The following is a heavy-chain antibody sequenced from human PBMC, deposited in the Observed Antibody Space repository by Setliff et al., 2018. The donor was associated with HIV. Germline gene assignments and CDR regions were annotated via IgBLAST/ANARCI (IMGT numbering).Heavy chain of an antibody. V-gene: IGHV4-59*12. CDR3: ARGSYRGSGFFVRYFDF. D-gene: IGHD3-3*01. Sequence: PSETLSLTCTVSGVSISNYYWSWIRQPPGKGLEWIGYMYYSGNTNYNPSLKSRVTISVDRSRNQFFLRLTSVTAADTAVYYCARGSYRGSGFFVRYFDFWGQGSQGTVSS. J-gene: IGHJ4*02. CDR2: MYYSGNT. CDR1: GVSISNYY.